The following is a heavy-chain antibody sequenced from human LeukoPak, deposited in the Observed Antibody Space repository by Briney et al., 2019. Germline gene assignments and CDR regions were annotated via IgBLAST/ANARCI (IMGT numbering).Heavy chain of an antibody. CDR1: GGSGSGGSINSDY. V-gene: IGHV4-61*01. CDR3: ARAGGYFDY. J-gene: IGHJ4*02. CDR2: IYFSGNT. Sequence: RPSETLSLTCNVSGGSGSGGSINSDYWGWIRQLPGKGLEWIGYIYFSGNTKYNPSLKSRVTISIDTSRHQFSLKLNSVTAADTAIYYCARAGGYFDYWGQGISVTVSS.